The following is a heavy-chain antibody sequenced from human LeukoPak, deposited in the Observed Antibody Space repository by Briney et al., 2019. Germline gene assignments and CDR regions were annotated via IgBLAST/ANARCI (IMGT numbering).Heavy chain of an antibody. V-gene: IGHV1-46*02. Sequence: ASVKVSCKASGYTFNNYYMNWVRQAPGQGLEWMGIINPSGGSTSYAQKFQGRVTMTWDMSTSTVYMELSSLRSEDTALYYCAKESSTLTYCGGANCDGFDSWGQGTLVTVSS. CDR2: INPSGGST. D-gene: IGHD2-21*01. CDR3: AKESSTLTYCGGANCDGFDS. J-gene: IGHJ4*02. CDR1: GYTFNNYY.